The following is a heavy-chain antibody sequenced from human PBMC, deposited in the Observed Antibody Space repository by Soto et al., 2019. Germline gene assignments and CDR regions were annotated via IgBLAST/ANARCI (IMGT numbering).Heavy chain of an antibody. J-gene: IGHJ5*02. CDR3: ARYQGYCSSTSCYTGNNWFDP. D-gene: IGHD2-2*02. CDR1: GGSISSSNW. CDR2: IYHSGST. Sequence: SETLSLTCAVSGGSISSSNWWSWVRQPPGKGLEWIGEIYHSGSTNYNPSLKSRVTISVDKSKNQFSLKLSSVTAADTAVYYCARYQGYCSSTSCYTGNNWFDPWGQGTLVTVSS. V-gene: IGHV4-4*02.